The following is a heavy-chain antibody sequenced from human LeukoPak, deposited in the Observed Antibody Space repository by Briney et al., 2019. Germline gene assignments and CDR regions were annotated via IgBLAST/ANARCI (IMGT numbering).Heavy chain of an antibody. CDR3: SKDSSDFWSGYLDY. Sequence: GGSVRLSCAASGFIFDDYDMLWVRDARGKGREWGRGISWSSGSIVYADCVKGRFTISRDNDKNSLYLQLNSLRSDDMALYYCSKDSSDFWSGYLDYGGQGTLAAFS. CDR1: GFIFDDYD. D-gene: IGHD3-3*01. CDR2: ISWSSGSI. J-gene: IGHJ4*02. V-gene: IGHV3-9*03.